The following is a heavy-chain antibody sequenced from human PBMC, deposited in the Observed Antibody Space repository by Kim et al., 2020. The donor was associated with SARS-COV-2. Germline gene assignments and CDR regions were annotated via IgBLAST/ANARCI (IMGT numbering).Heavy chain of an antibody. CDR3: ARNPSAWDDILTGYYEGPSY. V-gene: IGHV3-30*04. J-gene: IGHJ4*02. CDR1: GFTFSSYA. Sequence: GGSLRLSCAASGFTFSSYAMHWVRQAPGKGLEWVAVISYDGSNKYYADSVKGRFTISRDNSKNTLYLQMNSLRAEDTAVYYCARNPSAWDDILTGYYEGPSYWGQGTLVTVSS. CDR2: ISYDGSNK. D-gene: IGHD3-9*01.